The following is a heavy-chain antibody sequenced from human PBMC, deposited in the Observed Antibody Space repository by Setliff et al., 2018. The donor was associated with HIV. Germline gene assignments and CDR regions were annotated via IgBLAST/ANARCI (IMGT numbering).Heavy chain of an antibody. D-gene: IGHD4-17*01. CDR2: INPRGGST. J-gene: IGHJ6*02. V-gene: IGHV1-46*01. Sequence: ASVKVSCKASGYTFTSYYMHWVRQAPGQGLEWMGIINPRGGSTSYAQKFQGRVTMTRDTSTSTVYMALSSLRSEDTAVYYCAAVPRRGEIQTNDYGMDVWGQGTTVTVSS. CDR1: GYTFTSYY. CDR3: AAVPRRGEIQTNDYGMDV.